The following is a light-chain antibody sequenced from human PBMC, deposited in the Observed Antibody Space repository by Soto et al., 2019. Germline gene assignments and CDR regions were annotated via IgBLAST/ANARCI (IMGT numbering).Light chain of an antibody. CDR3: SAYSNRSTVV. J-gene: IGLJ2*01. V-gene: IGLV2-14*01. CDR2: EVS. CDR1: SGDVGAYNY. Sequence: QSVLTQPASVSGSPGQSITISCTGTSGDVGAYNYVSWYQQHPGKAPKLMIFEVSNRPSGVSNRFSGSKSGNTASLTISGLQADDEGDYYCSAYSNRSTVVFGGGTKLTVL.